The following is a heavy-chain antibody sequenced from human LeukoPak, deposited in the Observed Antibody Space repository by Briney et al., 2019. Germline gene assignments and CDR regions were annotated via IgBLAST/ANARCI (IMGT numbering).Heavy chain of an antibody. CDR3: ASPPRAYRGYAFDY. D-gene: IGHD5-12*01. J-gene: IGHJ4*02. CDR1: GXSISSSSDY. CDR2: FHYSGST. V-gene: IGHV4-39*01. Sequence: PSETLSLTCTVSGXSISSSSDYWGWIRQPPGRGLEWIGSFHYSGSTYYNPSLKSRVTISVDTSKNQLSLKLSSVTDADTAVYYCASPPRAYRGYAFDYWGQGTLVTVSS.